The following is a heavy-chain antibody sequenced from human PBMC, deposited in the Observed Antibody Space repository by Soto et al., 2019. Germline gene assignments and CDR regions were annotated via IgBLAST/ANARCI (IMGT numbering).Heavy chain of an antibody. CDR3: ARVRGEYDFWSGYLNWFDP. J-gene: IGHJ5*02. D-gene: IGHD3-3*01. Sequence: ASVKVSCKASGYIFTSYGISWVRQAPGQGLEWMGWISAYNGNTSYAQKLQGRVTMTTDTSTSTAYMELRSLRSDDTAVYYCARVRGEYDFWSGYLNWFDPWGQGTLVTVSS. CDR1: GYIFTSYG. CDR2: ISAYNGNT. V-gene: IGHV1-18*01.